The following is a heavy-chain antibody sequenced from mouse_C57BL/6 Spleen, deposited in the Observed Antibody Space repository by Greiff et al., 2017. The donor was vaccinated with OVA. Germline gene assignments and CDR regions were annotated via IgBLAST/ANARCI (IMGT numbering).Heavy chain of an antibody. CDR1: GYTFTSYW. Sequence: VQLQQPGTELVKPGASVKLSCKASGYTFTSYWMHWVKQRPGQGLEWIGNINPSNGGTNYNEKFKSKATLTVDKSSSTAYMQLSSLTSEDSAVYYCARDPYDGYYHYYAMDYWGQGTSVTVSS. J-gene: IGHJ4*01. D-gene: IGHD2-3*01. V-gene: IGHV1-53*01. CDR2: INPSNGGT. CDR3: ARDPYDGYYHYYAMDY.